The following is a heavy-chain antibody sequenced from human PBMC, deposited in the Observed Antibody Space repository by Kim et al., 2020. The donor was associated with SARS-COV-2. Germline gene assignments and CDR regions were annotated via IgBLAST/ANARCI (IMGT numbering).Heavy chain of an antibody. D-gene: IGHD2-2*01. Sequence: GGSLRLSCAASGLTFRKYGMHWVRQAPGKGLGRVADISYDGTIQYYGDSVEGRFTISRDNSKNTLYLQMNSLRVEDTAVYYCAKGPIAVVPGGKMWLDPWGQGTLVTVSS. CDR1: GLTFRKYG. J-gene: IGHJ5*02. CDR3: AKGPIAVVPGGKMWLDP. CDR2: ISYDGTIQ. V-gene: IGHV3-30*18.